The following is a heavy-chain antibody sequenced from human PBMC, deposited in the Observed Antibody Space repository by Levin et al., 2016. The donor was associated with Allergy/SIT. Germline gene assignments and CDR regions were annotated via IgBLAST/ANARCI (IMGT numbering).Heavy chain of an antibody. J-gene: IGHJ6*02. Sequence: WIRQPPGKGLEWVAVISYDGSNKYYADSVKGRFTISRDSSKNTLYLQMNSLRAEDTAVFYCAKSRVGAEYYYYALDVWGQGTTVTVSS. CDR3: AKSRVGAEYYYYALDV. D-gene: IGHD3-16*01. CDR2: ISYDGSNK. V-gene: IGHV3-30*18.